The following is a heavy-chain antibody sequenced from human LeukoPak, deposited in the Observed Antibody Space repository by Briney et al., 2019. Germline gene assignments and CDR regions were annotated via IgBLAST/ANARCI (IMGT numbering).Heavy chain of an antibody. CDR2: INTDGSST. CDR1: GFTFSSYW. CDR3: ARLHVTTDSDAFDI. D-gene: IGHD4-11*01. Sequence: GGSLRLSCAASGFTFSSYWMHWVRQAPGKGLVWVSRINTDGSSTSYADSVKGRFTISRDNAKNTLYLQMNSLGAEDTAVYYCARLHVTTDSDAFDIWGQGTMVTVSS. J-gene: IGHJ3*02. V-gene: IGHV3-74*01.